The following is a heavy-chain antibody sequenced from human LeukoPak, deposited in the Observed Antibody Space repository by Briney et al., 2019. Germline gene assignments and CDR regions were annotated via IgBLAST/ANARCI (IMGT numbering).Heavy chain of an antibody. Sequence: ASVKVSCKASGYTFTSYGISWVRQAPGQGLEWMGWISAYNGNTNYAQKLQGRVTMTTDTSTSTAYMELRSLRSEDTAVYYCAREGYCSGGSCYFFDYWGQGTLVTVSS. CDR1: GYTFTSYG. CDR2: ISAYNGNT. V-gene: IGHV1-18*01. J-gene: IGHJ4*02. CDR3: AREGYCSGGSCYFFDY. D-gene: IGHD2-15*01.